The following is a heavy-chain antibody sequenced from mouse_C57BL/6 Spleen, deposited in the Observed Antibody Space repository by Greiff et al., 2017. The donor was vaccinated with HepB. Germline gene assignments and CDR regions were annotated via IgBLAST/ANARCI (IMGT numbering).Heavy chain of an antibody. V-gene: IGHV3-1*01. CDR1: GYSITSGYD. J-gene: IGHJ3*01. CDR3: ARGGYYDDFAY. Sequence: VQLKESGPGMVKPSQSLSLTCTVTGYSITSGYDWHWIRHFPGNKLEWMGYISYSGSTNYNPSLKSRISITHDTSKNHFFLKLNSVTTEDTATYYCARGGYYDDFAYWGQGTLVTVSA. D-gene: IGHD2-4*01. CDR2: ISYSGST.